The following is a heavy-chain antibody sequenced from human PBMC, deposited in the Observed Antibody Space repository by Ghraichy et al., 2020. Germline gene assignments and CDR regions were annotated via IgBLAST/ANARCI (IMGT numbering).Heavy chain of an antibody. V-gene: IGHV3-21*01. Sequence: GGSLRLSCAASGFTFSSYSINWVRQAPGKGLEWVSSISSTSTYIYYADSVKGRFTLSRDNAKNSLYLQMNSLRADDTAVYYCARVLESGEYVFDSWGQGTLVTVSS. CDR2: ISSTSTYI. D-gene: IGHD3-16*01. CDR3: ARVLESGEYVFDS. J-gene: IGHJ4*02. CDR1: GFTFSSYS.